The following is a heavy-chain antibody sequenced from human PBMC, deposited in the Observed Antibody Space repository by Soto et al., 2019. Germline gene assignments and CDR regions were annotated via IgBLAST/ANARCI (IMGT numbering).Heavy chain of an antibody. Sequence: SETLSLTCTVSGGSISSGGYYWTWIRQHPGKGLEWIGYNYYSGITYYNPSLKSRDTISLDTSKNQFSLKLGSVTAADTAVNYCARGSSIAGLYYGMDVWGQGTTVTVSS. CDR2: NYYSGIT. V-gene: IGHV4-31*03. CDR1: GGSISSGGYY. D-gene: IGHD6-6*01. CDR3: ARGSSIAGLYYGMDV. J-gene: IGHJ6*02.